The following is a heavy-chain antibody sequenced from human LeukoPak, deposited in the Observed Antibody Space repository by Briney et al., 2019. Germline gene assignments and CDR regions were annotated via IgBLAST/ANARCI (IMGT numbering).Heavy chain of an antibody. CDR1: GGSITGYY. J-gene: IGHJ4*02. CDR3: ARGNILTGYCFDF. CDR2: IHYTGAT. V-gene: IGHV4-34*01. Sequence: SETLSLTCAVYGGSITGYYWSWIRQTPGRGLEWVGEIHYTGATSYNPSLKSRATISTNTSKNQFSLRLSSVTAADTAVYYCARGNILTGYCFDFWGQGALVTVSS. D-gene: IGHD3-9*01.